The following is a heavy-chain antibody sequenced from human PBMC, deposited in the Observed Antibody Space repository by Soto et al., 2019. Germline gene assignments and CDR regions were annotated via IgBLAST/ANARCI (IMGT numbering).Heavy chain of an antibody. J-gene: IGHJ5*02. CDR1: GFSLSTSGVG. D-gene: IGHD3-9*01. CDR3: ARSYYDILTGCILDNWFDP. V-gene: IGHV2-5*02. CDR2: IYWDDDK. Sequence: QITLKESGPTLVKPTQTLTLTCTFSGFSLSTSGVGVGWIRQPPGKALEWLALIYWDDDKRYSPSLKSRLTITKDTSKNQVVLTMTNMDPVDTATYYCARSYYDILTGCILDNWFDPWGQGTLVTVSS.